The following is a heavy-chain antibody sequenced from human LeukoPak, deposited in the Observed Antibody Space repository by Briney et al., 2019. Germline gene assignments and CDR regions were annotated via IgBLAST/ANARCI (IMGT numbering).Heavy chain of an antibody. V-gene: IGHV3-33*08. Sequence: EGLVQPGGSLRLSCVASGFTFISYTMHWVRQAPGKGLEWVAVIWYDGSNKYYADSVKGRFTISRDNSKNTLYLQMNSLRAEDTAVSYCAREFVSGSGSYLFDYWGQGTLVTVSS. CDR1: GFTFISYT. J-gene: IGHJ4*02. D-gene: IGHD3-10*01. CDR3: AREFVSGSGSYLFDY. CDR2: IWYDGSNK.